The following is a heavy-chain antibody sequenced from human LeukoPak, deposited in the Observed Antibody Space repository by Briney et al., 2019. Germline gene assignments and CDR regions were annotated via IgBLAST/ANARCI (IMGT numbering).Heavy chain of an antibody. D-gene: IGHD6-6*01. CDR3: AREVSSLAYMDV. Sequence: ASVKVSCKASGYTFTSYDINWVRQAPGQGLEWMGGIIPIFGTANYAQKFQGRVTITTDESTSTAYMELSSLRSEDTAVYYCAREVSSLAYMDVWGKGTTVTVSS. V-gene: IGHV1-69*05. J-gene: IGHJ6*03. CDR1: GYTFTSYD. CDR2: IIPIFGTA.